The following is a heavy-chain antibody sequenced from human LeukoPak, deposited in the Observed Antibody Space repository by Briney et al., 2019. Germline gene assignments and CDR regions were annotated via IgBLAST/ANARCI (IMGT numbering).Heavy chain of an antibody. CDR2: IIGSGSGA. J-gene: IGHJ5*02. Sequence: PGGSLRLSCEASGFTFSRYAMMWVRQPPGKGLEWISTIIGSGSGAFYADSVMGRFTISRDNSENTMFLQMDNVRADDTALYYCAKGAATGLVDWFDPWGQGTLVSVS. D-gene: IGHD3/OR15-3a*01. CDR3: AKGAATGLVDWFDP. CDR1: GFTFSRYA. V-gene: IGHV3-23*01.